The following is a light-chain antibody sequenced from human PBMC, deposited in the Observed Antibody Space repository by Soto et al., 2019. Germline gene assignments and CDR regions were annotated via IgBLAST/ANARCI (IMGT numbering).Light chain of an antibody. CDR2: DAS. CDR1: QSVSRY. CDR3: QQRSSWPIT. V-gene: IGKV3-11*01. J-gene: IGKJ1*01. Sequence: EIVLTQSPGTLSLSPGERATLSCRASQSVSRYLAWYQQKPGQAPRLLIYDASNRATGIPARFSGSGSGTDFTLTISSLEPEDFAVYYCQQRSSWPITFGQGTKVDIK.